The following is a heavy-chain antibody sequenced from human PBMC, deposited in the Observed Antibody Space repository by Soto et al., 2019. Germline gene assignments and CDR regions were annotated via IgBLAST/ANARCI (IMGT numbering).Heavy chain of an antibody. Sequence: QITLKESGPTLVKPTQTLTLTCTFSGFSLSTSGVGVGWIRQPPGKALEWLALIYWDDDKRYSPSLKSRLTITKDTSKNQVVLTMTNIDPVDTATYYCAHSAAGSYYKYFQHWGQGTLVTVSS. V-gene: IGHV2-5*02. CDR2: IYWDDDK. CDR1: GFSLSTSGVG. J-gene: IGHJ1*01. CDR3: AHSAAGSYYKYFQH. D-gene: IGHD3-22*01.